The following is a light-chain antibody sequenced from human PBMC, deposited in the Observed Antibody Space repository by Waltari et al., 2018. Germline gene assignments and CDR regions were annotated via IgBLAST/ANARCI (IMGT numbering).Light chain of an antibody. Sequence: EIVLTQSPGTLSLSPGERATLSCRASQSVSSSYLAWYQQKPGQAPRLLIYGASSRATSIPDRFSGSGSGTDFTLTISRLEPEDFAVYYCQQYGSSPLGQGTKLEI. V-gene: IGKV3-20*01. CDR1: QSVSSSY. CDR2: GAS. CDR3: QQYGSSP. J-gene: IGKJ2*01.